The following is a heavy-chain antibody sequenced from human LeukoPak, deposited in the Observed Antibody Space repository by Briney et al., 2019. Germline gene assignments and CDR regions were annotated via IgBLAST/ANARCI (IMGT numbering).Heavy chain of an antibody. Sequence: QTGGSPRLSCSASGFTFSSYAMHWVRQAPGKGLEYVSAISSNGGSTYYADSVKDRFTISRDNSKNTLYLQMSSLRAEDTAVYYCVKSVFGYSYGYGDYWGQGTLVTVSS. J-gene: IGHJ4*02. CDR3: VKSVFGYSYGYGDY. CDR1: GFTFSSYA. D-gene: IGHD5-18*01. V-gene: IGHV3-64D*06. CDR2: ISSNGGST.